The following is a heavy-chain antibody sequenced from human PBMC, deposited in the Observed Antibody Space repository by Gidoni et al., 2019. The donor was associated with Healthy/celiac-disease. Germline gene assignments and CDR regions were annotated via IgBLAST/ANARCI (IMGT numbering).Heavy chain of an antibody. J-gene: IGHJ4*02. CDR2: ISYDGSNK. CDR3: ARDNLRSIAAAGTVGVWKTA. V-gene: IGHV3-30*04. D-gene: IGHD6-13*01. CDR1: GFTFSSYA. Sequence: QVQLVESGGGVVQPGRSLRLSCAASGFTFSSYAMHWVRQAPGKGLEWVAVISYDGSNKYYADSVKGRFTISRDNSKNTLYLQMNSLRAEDTAVYYCARDNLRSIAAAGTVGVWKTAWGQGTLVTVSS.